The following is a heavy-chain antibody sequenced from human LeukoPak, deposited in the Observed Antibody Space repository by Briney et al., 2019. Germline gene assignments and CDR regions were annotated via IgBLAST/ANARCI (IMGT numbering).Heavy chain of an antibody. Sequence: SETLSLTCAVYGGSFSGYYWSWIRQPPGKGLEWIGEINHSGSTNYNPSLKSRVTISVDTSKNQFSLKLSSVTAADTAVYYCARANRIRRDFWSGYYSGFDYWGQGTPVTVSS. J-gene: IGHJ4*02. CDR3: ARANRIRRDFWSGYYSGFDY. CDR2: INHSGST. D-gene: IGHD3-3*01. CDR1: GGSFSGYY. V-gene: IGHV4-34*01.